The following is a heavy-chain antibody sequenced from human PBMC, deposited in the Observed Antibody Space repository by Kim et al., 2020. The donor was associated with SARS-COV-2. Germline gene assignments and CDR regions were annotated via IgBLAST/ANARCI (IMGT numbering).Heavy chain of an antibody. Sequence: SETLSLTCTVSGGSISSSSYYWGWIRQPPGKGLEWIGSIYYSGSTYYNPSLKSRVTISEDTSKNQFSLKLSAVTAADTAVYYCASGIGYDSSGYYPFDYWGQGTLVTVSS. V-gene: IGHV4-39*01. CDR1: GGSISSSSYY. CDR2: IYYSGST. J-gene: IGHJ4*02. D-gene: IGHD3-22*01. CDR3: ASGIGYDSSGYYPFDY.